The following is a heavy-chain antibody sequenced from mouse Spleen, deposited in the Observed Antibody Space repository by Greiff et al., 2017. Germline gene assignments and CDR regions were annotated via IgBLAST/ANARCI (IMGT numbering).Heavy chain of an antibody. Sequence: LVESGAELVRPGASVTLSCKASGYTFTDYEMHWVKQTPVHGLEWIGAIDPETGGTAYNQKFKGKAILTADKSSSTAYMELRSLTSEDSAVYYCTVITTVVAPFDYWGQGTTLTVSS. CDR3: TVITTVVAPFDY. J-gene: IGHJ2*01. D-gene: IGHD1-1*01. V-gene: IGHV1-15*01. CDR2: IDPETGGT. CDR1: GYTFTDYE.